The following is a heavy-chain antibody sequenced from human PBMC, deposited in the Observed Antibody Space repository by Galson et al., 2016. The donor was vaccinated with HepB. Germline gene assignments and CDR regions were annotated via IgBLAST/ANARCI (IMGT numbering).Heavy chain of an antibody. V-gene: IGHV3-23*01. CDR2: IDHSGGDT. CDR1: GFTFTSYA. CDR3: VQGSTAPAV. Sequence: SLRLSCAASGFTFTSYAMTWVRQAPGKGLEWVSTIDHSGGDTYFADSVKGRFIISRDNSKNTLYLQMNSLRADDTAVYYCVQGSTAPAVWGKGTTVTVSS. J-gene: IGHJ6*04. D-gene: IGHD1-26*01.